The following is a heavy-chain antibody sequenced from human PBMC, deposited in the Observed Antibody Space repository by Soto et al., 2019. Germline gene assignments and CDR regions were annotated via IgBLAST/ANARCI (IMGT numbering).Heavy chain of an antibody. CDR3: ARRDTDMVNLDY. CDR2: IYYSGST. V-gene: IGHV4-39*01. CDR1: AGSISSSSYY. D-gene: IGHD5-18*01. Sequence: SETLPLTWTVSAGSISSSSYYWRCIRQPPGKGLKWIGSIYYSGSTYYNPSLKCRVTISVDTSKNQFSLKLSSVTAADEALYYCARRDTDMVNLDYWGQGTLVTVS. J-gene: IGHJ4*02.